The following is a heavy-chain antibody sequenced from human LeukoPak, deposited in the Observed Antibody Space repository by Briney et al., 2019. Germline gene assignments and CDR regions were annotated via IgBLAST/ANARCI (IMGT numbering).Heavy chain of an antibody. CDR3: ARIVLYYYDSSGYYYDY. V-gene: IGHV2-70*01. CDR1: GFSLSTSGMR. CDR2: IDWDDDK. J-gene: IGHJ4*02. D-gene: IGHD3-22*01. Sequence: SGPTLVNPTQPLTLAYTFSGFSLSTSGMRVSWIRQPPGKALEWLALIDWDDDKYYSTSLKTRLTISKDTSKNQVVLTMTNMDPVDTATYYCARIVLYYYDSSGYYYDYWGQGTLVTVSS.